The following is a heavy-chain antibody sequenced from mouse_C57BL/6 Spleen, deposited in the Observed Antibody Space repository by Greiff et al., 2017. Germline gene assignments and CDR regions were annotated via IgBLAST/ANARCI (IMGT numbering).Heavy chain of an antibody. CDR3: ASLPGSSYGEY. CDR1: GYTFTSYW. D-gene: IGHD1-1*01. V-gene: IGHV1-50*01. CDR2: IDPSDSYT. Sequence: QVQLQQPGAELVKPGASVKLSCKASGYTFTSYWLQWVKQRPGQGLEWIGEIDPSDSYTNYTQKFKGKSTLTLDTSSSTAYMQLSSLTSEDSSVYYCASLPGSSYGEYWGQGTSVTVAS. J-gene: IGHJ4*01.